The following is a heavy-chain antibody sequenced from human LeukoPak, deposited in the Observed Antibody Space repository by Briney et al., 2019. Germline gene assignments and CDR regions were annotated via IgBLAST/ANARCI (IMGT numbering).Heavy chain of an antibody. Sequence: GGSLRLSCAASGFTFRSYAMNCVRQALGKGLEWVSSISGSSTDIYYVDSVKGRFPISRDNVKNSVFLQINNLRAEETAIYYCARRGYHDSSGYDYWGPGTLVTVSS. CDR3: ARRGYHDSSGYDY. J-gene: IGHJ4*02. CDR1: GFTFRSYA. CDR2: ISGSSTDI. V-gene: IGHV3-21*06. D-gene: IGHD3-22*01.